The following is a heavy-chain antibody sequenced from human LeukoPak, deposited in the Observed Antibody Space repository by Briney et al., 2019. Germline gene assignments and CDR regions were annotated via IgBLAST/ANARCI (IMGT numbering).Heavy chain of an antibody. D-gene: IGHD3-10*01. V-gene: IGHV1-3*04. Sequence: GASVKVSCKASGYTFTSFAVHWVRQAPGQRPEWMGWVNIGNGNTKYSQNIQDRITFIRDTSANTVYMELSSLTSEDTAVYYCARSAILDYYYGSGRFFDYWGQGSLVTVSS. J-gene: IGHJ4*02. CDR2: VNIGNGNT. CDR3: ARSAILDYYYGSGRFFDY. CDR1: GYTFTSFA.